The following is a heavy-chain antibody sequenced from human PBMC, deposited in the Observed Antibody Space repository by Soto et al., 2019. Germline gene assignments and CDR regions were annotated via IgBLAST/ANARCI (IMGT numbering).Heavy chain of an antibody. CDR2: ISSDGGST. Sequence: EVQLVESGEGLVQPGGSLRLSCAGSGFTFSNYEMHWVRQAPGKGLEYVSTISSDGGSTYYADSVKGRFTISRDNSKSTLYLHVSRLRVEDMAVYYSGRATHGLGGYSDYWGQEPLVTVS. CDR1: GFTFSNYE. CDR3: GRATHGLGGYSDY. V-gene: IGHV3-64*02. D-gene: IGHD2-21*01. J-gene: IGHJ4*01.